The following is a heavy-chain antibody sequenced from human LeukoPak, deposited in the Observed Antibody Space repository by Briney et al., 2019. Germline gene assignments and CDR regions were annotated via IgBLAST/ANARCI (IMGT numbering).Heavy chain of an antibody. D-gene: IGHD3-22*01. V-gene: IGHV3-53*01. CDR2: IYSDGST. CDR3: ATYYYDSSAHGY. Sequence: GGSLRLSCAASGVTVSNSYMSWVRQAPGKGLEWVSVIYSDGSTFHADSVKGRFTISRDNSKNTLYLQMNSLRAEDTAVYYCATYYYDSSAHGYWGQGTLVTVSS. J-gene: IGHJ4*02. CDR1: GVTVSNSY.